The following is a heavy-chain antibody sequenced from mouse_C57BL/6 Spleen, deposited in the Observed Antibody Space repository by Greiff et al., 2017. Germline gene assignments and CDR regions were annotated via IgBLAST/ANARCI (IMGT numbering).Heavy chain of an antibody. Sequence: DVKLVESGGGLVKPGGSLKLSCAASGFTFSSYAMSWVRQTPEKRLEWVATISDGGSYTYYPDNVKGRFTISRDNAKNNLYLQMSHLKSEDTAMYYCARDYYGNYWYFDVWGTGTTVTVSS. V-gene: IGHV5-4*01. CDR3: ARDYYGNYWYFDV. D-gene: IGHD2-1*01. CDR1: GFTFSSYA. J-gene: IGHJ1*03. CDR2: ISDGGSYT.